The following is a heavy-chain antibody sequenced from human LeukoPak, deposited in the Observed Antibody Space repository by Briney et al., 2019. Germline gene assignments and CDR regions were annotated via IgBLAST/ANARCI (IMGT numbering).Heavy chain of an antibody. J-gene: IGHJ4*02. Sequence: SETLSLTCTVSGGSISSGGYYWSWIRQHPGKGLEWIGYIYYSGSTYYNPSLKSRVTISVDTSKNQFSLKLSSVTAADTAVYYCASGGLSGEDYWGQGTPVTVSS. D-gene: IGHD1-14*01. CDR2: IYYSGST. CDR3: ASGGLSGEDY. V-gene: IGHV4-31*03. CDR1: GGSISSGGYY.